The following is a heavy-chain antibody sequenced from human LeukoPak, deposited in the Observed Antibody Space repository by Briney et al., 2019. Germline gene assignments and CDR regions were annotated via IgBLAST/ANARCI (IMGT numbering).Heavy chain of an antibody. J-gene: IGHJ4*02. Sequence: ASVKVSCEASGYTFTNYDINWVRQATGQGLEWLGWMSASSGNTGYAQKFQGRVSMTRATSISTVYLELTSLTFDDTAVYYCARTPPKGDIDYWGQGTLVTVSS. CDR3: ARTPPKGDIDY. CDR1: GYTFTNYD. D-gene: IGHD2-21*02. CDR2: MSASSGNT. V-gene: IGHV1-8*01.